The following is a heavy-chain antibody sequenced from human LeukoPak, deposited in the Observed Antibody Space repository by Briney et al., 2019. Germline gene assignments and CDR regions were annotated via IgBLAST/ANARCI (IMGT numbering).Heavy chain of an antibody. CDR3: ARDPAQLRGYSYGASFFDY. D-gene: IGHD5-18*01. Sequence: GGSLRLSCAASGFTFSSYWMSWVRQAPGKGLEWVANIKQDGSEKYYVDSVKGRFTISRDNAKNSLYLQMNSLRAEDTPVYYCARDPAQLRGYSYGASFFDYWGQGTLVTVSS. CDR2: IKQDGSEK. V-gene: IGHV3-7*01. CDR1: GFTFSSYW. J-gene: IGHJ4*02.